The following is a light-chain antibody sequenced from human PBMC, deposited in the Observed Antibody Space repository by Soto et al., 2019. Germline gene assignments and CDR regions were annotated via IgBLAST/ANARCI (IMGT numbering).Light chain of an antibody. V-gene: IGKV3-20*01. CDR2: GAS. J-gene: IGKJ5*01. Sequence: EIVMTQSPAILSVSPGEGASLSFSASENVRTKVGWYQQKAGQAPRLLIYGASTRATGVPDRFSGSGSGTDFTLTISRLEPEDFAVYYCQQYGSSPPITFGQGTRLEIK. CDR3: QQYGSSPPIT. CDR1: ENVRTK.